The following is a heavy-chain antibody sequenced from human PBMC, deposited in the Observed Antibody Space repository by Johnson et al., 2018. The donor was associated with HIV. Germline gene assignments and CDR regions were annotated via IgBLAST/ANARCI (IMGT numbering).Heavy chain of an antibody. CDR3: ARGFHRGGAFDI. D-gene: IGHD1-14*01. V-gene: IGHV3-11*04. CDR2: ISSSGSTI. J-gene: IGHJ3*02. Sequence: QVQLVESGGGLVKPGRSLRLSCAVSGFTFSGYYMCWICQAPGKGLEWVSYISSSGSTIYYADPVKSRFTISRDNANNSLYLQMNSLRAEETAVYYCARGFHRGGAFDIWSQGTMVTVSS. CDR1: GFTFSGYY.